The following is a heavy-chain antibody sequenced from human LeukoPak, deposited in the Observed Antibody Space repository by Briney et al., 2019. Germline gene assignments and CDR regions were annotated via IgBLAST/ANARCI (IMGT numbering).Heavy chain of an antibody. Sequence: PGGSLPLSCAASGFTFSSYAMSWVRQAPGKGLEWVSAISGSGGSTYYADSVKGRFTISRDNSKNTLYLQMNSLRAEDTAVYYCAKVALGYCGGDCNGDFDYWGQGTLVTVSS. CDR2: ISGSGGST. D-gene: IGHD2-21*02. CDR3: AKVALGYCGGDCNGDFDY. V-gene: IGHV3-23*01. CDR1: GFTFSSYA. J-gene: IGHJ4*02.